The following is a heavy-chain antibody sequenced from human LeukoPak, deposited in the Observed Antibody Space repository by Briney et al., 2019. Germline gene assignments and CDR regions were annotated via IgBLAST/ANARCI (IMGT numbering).Heavy chain of an antibody. J-gene: IGHJ4*02. CDR2: VSGSNDNT. D-gene: IGHD1-26*01. CDR1: GFTFTNYA. Sequence: PGGSLRLSCAASGFTFTNYAMSWVRQAPGKGLGWVSAVSGSNDNTYYADSVKGRFTISRDNSKNTLYLQMNSLRAEDTAVYHCAKGASFLVAAATSFFDYWGQGTLVTVSS. CDR3: AKGASFLVAAATSFFDY. V-gene: IGHV3-23*01.